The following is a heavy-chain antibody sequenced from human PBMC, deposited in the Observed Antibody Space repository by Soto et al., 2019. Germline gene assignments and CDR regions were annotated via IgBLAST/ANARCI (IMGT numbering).Heavy chain of an antibody. Sequence: HPGGSLRLSCAASGFTFSSFALSWVRQAPGKGLEWVSAISGSGDGIDYADSVKGQFTISRDNSKNTLYLQMNSLRTGDTAVYYCAGPGYSSQDYWGQGTLVTVSS. J-gene: IGHJ4*02. CDR3: AGPGYSSQDY. V-gene: IGHV3-23*01. CDR2: ISGSGDGI. D-gene: IGHD5-18*01. CDR1: GFTFSSFA.